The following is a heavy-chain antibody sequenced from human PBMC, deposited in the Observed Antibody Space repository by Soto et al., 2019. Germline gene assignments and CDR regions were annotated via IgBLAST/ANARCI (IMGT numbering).Heavy chain of an antibody. D-gene: IGHD6-13*01. V-gene: IGHV1-46*01. CDR2: INPSGGST. CDR1: GYTFTRHY. J-gene: IGHJ6*02. CDR3: ATRFSSSWTDYYYGMDV. Sequence: ASVKVSCKASGYTFTRHYMHRVRQAPGKSLEWMGIINPSGGSTSYGQKFQGRVTMTRDTSTSTVYMELSSLRSEDTAVYYCATRFSSSWTDYYYGMDVWGQGTTVTVSS.